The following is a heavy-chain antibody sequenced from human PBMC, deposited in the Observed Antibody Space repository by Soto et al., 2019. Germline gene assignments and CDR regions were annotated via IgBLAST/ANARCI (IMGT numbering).Heavy chain of an antibody. D-gene: IGHD3-22*01. Sequence: ASVKVSCKVSGYTFTSYGISWVRQAPGQGLEWMGWISAYNGNTNYAQKLQGRVTMTTDTSTSTAYMELRSLRSDDTAVYYCARDLQYYASSVPVDGEATPDNYYYGMDVWGQETTVTVSS. CDR3: ARDLQYYASSVPVDGEATPDNYYYGMDV. J-gene: IGHJ6*02. CDR2: ISAYNGNT. CDR1: GYTFTSYG. V-gene: IGHV1-18*04.